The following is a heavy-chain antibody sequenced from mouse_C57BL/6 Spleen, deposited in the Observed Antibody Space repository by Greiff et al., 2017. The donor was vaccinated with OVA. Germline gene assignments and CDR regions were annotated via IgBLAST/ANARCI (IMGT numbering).Heavy chain of an antibody. V-gene: IGHV1-69*01. CDR2: IDPSGSYT. J-gene: IGHJ4*01. CDR1: GYTFPSHW. CDR3: AREPSNYYAMDY. Sequence: QVQLLQSGADLVMPGASVKLSCKASGYTFPSHWMSWVHQSPGQRLELIGAIDPSGSYTNYNQKFKGKFTLTVDKSSSTAYMQLSSLTSEDSAVYYCAREPSNYYAMDYWGQGTSVTVSS. D-gene: IGHD2-5*01.